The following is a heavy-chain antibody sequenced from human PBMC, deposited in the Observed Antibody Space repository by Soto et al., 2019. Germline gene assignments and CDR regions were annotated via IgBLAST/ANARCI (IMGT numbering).Heavy chain of an antibody. Sequence: QVHLVESGGGLVQPGESLKLSCAASGFRFGNYGIHWVRQAPGKGLEWVAVIWHDGSEKYYGDSVKGRFTISRDNSRNTVYLQMNSLGVEDTAVYYCARELAVAGPGDDALNIWGRGTMVTVSS. J-gene: IGHJ3*02. D-gene: IGHD6-19*01. CDR1: GFRFGNYG. V-gene: IGHV3-33*01. CDR2: IWHDGSEK. CDR3: ARELAVAGPGDDALNI.